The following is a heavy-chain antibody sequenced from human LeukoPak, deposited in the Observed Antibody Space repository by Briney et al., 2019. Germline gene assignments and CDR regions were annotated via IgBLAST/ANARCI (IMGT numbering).Heavy chain of an antibody. CDR2: TYYRSKWYN. V-gene: IGHV6-1*01. Sequence: SQTLSLTCAISGDSVSSNNGAWNWIRQSPLRGLEWLGRTYYRSKWYNDYAESLISRITISPVTSKNQFSLQLYSVTPEDTAVYYCARDVGTTGWHTFDYWGQGTLVTVSS. CDR1: GDSVSSNNGA. CDR3: ARDVGTTGWHTFDY. J-gene: IGHJ4*02. D-gene: IGHD3-9*01.